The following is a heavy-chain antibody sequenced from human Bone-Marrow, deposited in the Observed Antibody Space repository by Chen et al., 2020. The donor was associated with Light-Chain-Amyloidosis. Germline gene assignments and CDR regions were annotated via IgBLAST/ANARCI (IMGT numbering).Heavy chain of an antibody. D-gene: IGHD3-22*01. J-gene: IGHJ5*02. CDR1: GFTFSSYS. CDR3: ARVYYYDSSGRGYEGA. Sequence: EVQLVESGGGLVKPGGSLRLSCAASGFTFSSYSMNWVRQAPGEGLEWVSSISATSTYINYADSVKGRFTISRDNAKNSLYLQMNSLRAEDTAVYYCARVYYYDSSGRGYEGAWGQGTLVTVSS. CDR2: ISATSTYI. V-gene: IGHV3-21*01.